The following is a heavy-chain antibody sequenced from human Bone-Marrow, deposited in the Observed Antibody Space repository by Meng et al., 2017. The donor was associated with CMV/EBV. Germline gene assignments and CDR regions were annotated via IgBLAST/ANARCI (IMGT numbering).Heavy chain of an antibody. V-gene: IGHV3-21*01. D-gene: IGHD2-2*01. CDR2: ISSSSSYI. J-gene: IGHJ6*02. Sequence: GGSLRLSCAASGFTFSSYSMNWVRQAPGKGLEWVPSISSSSSYIYYADSVKGRFTISRDNAKNSLYLQMNSLRAEDTAVYYCASGGHSSTSCYYVWGQGTTVTVSS. CDR1: GFTFSSYS. CDR3: ASGGHSSTSCYYV.